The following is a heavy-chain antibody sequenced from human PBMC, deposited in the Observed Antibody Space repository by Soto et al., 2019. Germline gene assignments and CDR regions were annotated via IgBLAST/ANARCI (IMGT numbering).Heavy chain of an antibody. V-gene: IGHV3-30-3*01. Sequence: PGGSLRLSCAASGFTFSSYAMHWVRQAPGKGLEWVAVISYDGSNKYYADSVKGRFTISRDNSKNTLYLQMNSLRAEDTAVYYCARDPYYYDSSGYYGTHFDYWGQGTLVTVSS. J-gene: IGHJ4*02. D-gene: IGHD3-22*01. CDR1: GFTFSSYA. CDR2: ISYDGSNK. CDR3: ARDPYYYDSSGYYGTHFDY.